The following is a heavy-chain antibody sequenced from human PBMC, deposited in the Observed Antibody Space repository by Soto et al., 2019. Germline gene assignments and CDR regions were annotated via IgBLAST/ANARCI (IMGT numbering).Heavy chain of an antibody. J-gene: IGHJ4*02. CDR1: GFTFSDFG. V-gene: IGHV3-30*19. D-gene: IGHD6-19*01. CDR2: ISKDGLDR. Sequence: GGSLRLSCVVSGFTFSDFGMHWVRQSPGEGLEWVASISKDGLDRYYSESVKGRFTISRDDSKNTVFLQMNSLKVEDTAAYFCASPREGQWLVFDHWGQRTLVTVSS. CDR3: ASPREGQWLVFDH.